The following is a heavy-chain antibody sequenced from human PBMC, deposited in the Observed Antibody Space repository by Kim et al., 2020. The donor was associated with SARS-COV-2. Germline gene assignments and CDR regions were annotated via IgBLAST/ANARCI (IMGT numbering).Heavy chain of an antibody. CDR2: IYHSGST. V-gene: IGHV4-4*02. D-gene: IGHD3-16*01. J-gene: IGHJ4*02. CDR1: GGSISSSNW. Sequence: SETLSLTCAVSGGSISSSNWWSWVRQPPGKGLEWIGEIYHSGSTNYNPSLKSRVTISVDKSKNQFSLKLSSVTAADTAVYYCAREGEDYFREPKHFDYWGQGTLVTVSS. CDR3: AREGEDYFREPKHFDY.